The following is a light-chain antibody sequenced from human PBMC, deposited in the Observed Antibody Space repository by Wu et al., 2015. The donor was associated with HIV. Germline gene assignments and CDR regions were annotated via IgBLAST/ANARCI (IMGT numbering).Light chain of an antibody. V-gene: IGKV3-11*01. CDR1: QTIKNR. J-gene: IGKJ1*01. Sequence: EIIMTQSPATLSVSPGERVTLSCRASQTIKNRLAWYQQKPAQAPRLVIFDASNRAAGIPTRFSGSGSGTDFTLTIDSLEPEDFAVYYCHQRTTWPRTFGQGTRVEVK. CDR2: DAS. CDR3: HQRTTWPRT.